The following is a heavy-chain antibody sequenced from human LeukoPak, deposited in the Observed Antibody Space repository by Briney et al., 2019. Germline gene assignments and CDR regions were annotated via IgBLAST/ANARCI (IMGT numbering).Heavy chain of an antibody. CDR3: AKAEKKGSSRPFNY. Sequence: PGGSLRLSCAASGFTFSSYAMSWVRQAPGKGLQWVSGISGSGGSTYYGDSVKGRFTISRDTSMNTLFLQMNSLRAEDTAVYYCAKAEKKGSSRPFNYWGQGSLLTVSS. CDR2: ISGSGGST. J-gene: IGHJ4*02. D-gene: IGHD6-19*01. CDR1: GFTFSSYA. V-gene: IGHV3-23*01.